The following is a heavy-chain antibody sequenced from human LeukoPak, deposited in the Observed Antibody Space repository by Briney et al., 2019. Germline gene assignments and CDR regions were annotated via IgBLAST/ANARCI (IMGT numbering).Heavy chain of an antibody. V-gene: IGHV1-8*03. CDR2: MNPNSGNT. D-gene: IGHD3-3*01. CDR3: ARGSLWSGYCD. CDR1: GYTFTSYD. Sequence: ASVTVSCKASGYTFTSYDINWVRQATGQGLEWMGWMNPNSGNTGYAQKFQGRVTITRNTSISTAYMELSSLRSEDTAVYYCARGSLWSGYCDWGQGTLVTVSS. J-gene: IGHJ4*02.